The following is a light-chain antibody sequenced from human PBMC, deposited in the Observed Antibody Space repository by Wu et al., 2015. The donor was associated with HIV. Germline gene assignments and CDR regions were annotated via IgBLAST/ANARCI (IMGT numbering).Light chain of an antibody. J-gene: IGKJ1*01. Sequence: EIVMTQSPATLSLSPGERATLSCRASQSVSGSLAWYQQKPGQAPRLLIYGASTRAAGIPARFSGSGSGTEFTLTINSLQSVDFAVYYCQQRSNWPPTWTFGQGTKVEIK. CDR1: QSVSGS. CDR2: GAS. V-gene: IGKV3-15*01. CDR3: QQRSNWPPTWT.